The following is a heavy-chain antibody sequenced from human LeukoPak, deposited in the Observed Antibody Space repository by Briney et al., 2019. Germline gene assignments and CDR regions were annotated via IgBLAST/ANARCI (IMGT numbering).Heavy chain of an antibody. CDR2: ISSSSSYI. V-gene: IGHV3-21*01. Sequence: GGSLRLSCAASGFTFSFNGMHWVRQAPGKGLEWVSSISSSSSYIYYADSMKGRFTISRDNAKNSLYLQMNSLTAEDTAVYFCVRDRFRMDVWGKGTTVIVSS. D-gene: IGHD3-10*01. CDR1: GFTFSFNG. J-gene: IGHJ6*03. CDR3: VRDRFRMDV.